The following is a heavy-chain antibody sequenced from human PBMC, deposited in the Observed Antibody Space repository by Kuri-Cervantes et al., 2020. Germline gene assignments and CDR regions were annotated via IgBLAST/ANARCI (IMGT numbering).Heavy chain of an antibody. CDR1: GGSISSSSYY. D-gene: IGHD1-20*01. CDR3: SGLGITGTAGLFDY. Sequence: SETLSLICTVSGGSISSSSYYWGWIRRPPGKGLEWIGSIYYRGSTYYNPSLKSRVTISVDTSKNQFSLKLSSVTAADTAVYYWSGLGITGTAGLFDYWGQGTLVTVSS. CDR2: IYYRGST. V-gene: IGHV4-39*01. J-gene: IGHJ4*02.